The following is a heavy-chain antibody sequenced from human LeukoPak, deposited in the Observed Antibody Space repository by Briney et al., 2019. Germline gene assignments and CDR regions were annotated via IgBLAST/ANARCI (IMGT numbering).Heavy chain of an antibody. CDR1: GGTFSSYA. CDR2: INPIFGTA. Sequence: ASVKVSCKASGGTFSSYAISWVRQAPGQGLEWMGGINPIFGTANYAQKFQGRVTITTDESTSTAYMELSSLRSEDTAVYYCARVMGRYYDSSGYYQQGPFDYWGQGTLVTVSS. D-gene: IGHD3-22*01. J-gene: IGHJ4*02. V-gene: IGHV1-69*05. CDR3: ARVMGRYYDSSGYYQQGPFDY.